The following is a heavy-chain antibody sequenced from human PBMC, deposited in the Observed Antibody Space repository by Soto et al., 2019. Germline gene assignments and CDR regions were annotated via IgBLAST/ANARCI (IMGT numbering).Heavy chain of an antibody. CDR3: ARDSSHYYHLDH. CDR2: MPYDGSNK. Sequence: PGGSLRLSCAASGFTFSSYGMHWVRQAPGRGLEWVAVMPYDGSNKYYSDSVKGRFTISRDNSKNTLYLEMNSLRAEDTGLYYCARDSSHYYHLDHWGQGTLVTVSS. CDR1: GFTFSSYG. J-gene: IGHJ4*02. V-gene: IGHV3-30*03. D-gene: IGHD3-22*01.